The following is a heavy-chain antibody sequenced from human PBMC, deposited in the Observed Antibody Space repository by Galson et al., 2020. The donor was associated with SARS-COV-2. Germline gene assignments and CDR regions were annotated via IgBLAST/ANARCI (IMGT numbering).Heavy chain of an antibody. J-gene: IGHJ4*02. CDR1: GFTFSSSG. D-gene: IGHD2-2*01. CDR2: IWYDGSYK. CDR3: ARYSSTYAVDY. V-gene: IGHV3-33*01. Sequence: GESLKISCVASGFTFSSSGMHWVRQAPGKGLEWVAVIWYDGSYKYYADSVKGRFTIYRDNSKNTLYLQMNSLRAEDTAVYYCARYSSTYAVDYWGQGTRVTGSS.